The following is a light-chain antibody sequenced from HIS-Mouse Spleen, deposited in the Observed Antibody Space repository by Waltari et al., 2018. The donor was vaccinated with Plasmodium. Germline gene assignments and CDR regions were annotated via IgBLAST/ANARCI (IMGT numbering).Light chain of an antibody. CDR3: YSTDSSGNHRV. CDR2: EDS. V-gene: IGLV3-10*01. CDR1: ALPKKY. J-gene: IGLJ3*02. Sequence: SYELTQPPSVSVSPGQTARITCSGDALPKKYAYWYQQKSGPAPVVVIYEDSKRPAGIPGRFSGSSSGTMATLTISGAQVEDEADYYCYSTDSSGNHRVFGGGTKLTVL.